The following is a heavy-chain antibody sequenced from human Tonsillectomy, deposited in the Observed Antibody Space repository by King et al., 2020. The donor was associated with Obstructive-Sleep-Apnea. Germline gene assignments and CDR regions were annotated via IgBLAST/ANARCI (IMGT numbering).Heavy chain of an antibody. V-gene: IGHV4-59*08. D-gene: IGHD6-19*01. CDR3: ARPQWLRAAPGEDAFDI. CDR1: GGSISSYY. Sequence: VQLQESGPGLVKPSETLSLTCTVSGGSISSYYWSWIRQPPGKGLEWIGYIYYSGSTNYNPSLKSRVTISVDTSKNQFSLKLSSVTAADTAVYYCARPQWLRAAPGEDAFDIWGQGTMVTVSS. J-gene: IGHJ3*02. CDR2: IYYSGST.